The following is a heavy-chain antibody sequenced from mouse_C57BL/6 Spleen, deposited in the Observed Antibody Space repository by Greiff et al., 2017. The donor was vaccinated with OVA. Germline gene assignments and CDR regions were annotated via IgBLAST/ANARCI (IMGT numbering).Heavy chain of an antibody. J-gene: IGHJ3*01. CDR3: ARSGVKDGYYVAY. CDR1: GYTFTSYW. Sequence: QVQLQQPGAELVMPGASVKLSCKASGYTFTSYWMHWVKQRPGQGLEWIGEIDPSDSYTNYNQKFKGKSTLTVDKSSSTAYMQLSSLTSEDSAVYYCARSGVKDGYYVAYWGQGTLVTVSA. D-gene: IGHD2-3*01. V-gene: IGHV1-69*01. CDR2: IDPSDSYT.